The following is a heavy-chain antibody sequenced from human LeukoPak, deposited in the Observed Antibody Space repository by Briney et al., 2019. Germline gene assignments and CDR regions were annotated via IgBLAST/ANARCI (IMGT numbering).Heavy chain of an antibody. V-gene: IGHV1-18*01. D-gene: IGHD3-3*01. Sequence: GASVKVSCKAFGYTFTGYGISWVRQAPGQGLEWMGWISGYNGNTNYAQKLQGRVTMTTDTSTSTAYMELRSLRSDDTAVYYCARSVTIFGVVIDYYYYMDVWGKGTTVTVSS. CDR1: GYTFTGYG. J-gene: IGHJ6*03. CDR3: ARSVTIFGVVIDYYYYMDV. CDR2: ISGYNGNT.